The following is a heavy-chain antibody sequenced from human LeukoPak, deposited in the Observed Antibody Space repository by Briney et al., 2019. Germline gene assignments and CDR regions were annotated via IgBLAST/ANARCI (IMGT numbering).Heavy chain of an antibody. J-gene: IGHJ4*02. D-gene: IGHD3-22*01. V-gene: IGHV3-30*02. CDR1: GFTFSSYG. Sequence: SGGSLRLSCAASGFTFSSYGMHWVRQAPGKGLEWVAFIWYDGSNKYYADSVKGRFTISRDNSKNTLYLQMNSLRAEDTALYYCARATTSSGYGLGYWGQGTLVTVSS. CDR3: ARATTSSGYGLGY. CDR2: IWYDGSNK.